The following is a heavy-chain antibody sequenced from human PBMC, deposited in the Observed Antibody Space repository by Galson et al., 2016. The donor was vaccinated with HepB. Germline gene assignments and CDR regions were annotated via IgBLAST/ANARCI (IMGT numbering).Heavy chain of an antibody. J-gene: IGHJ3*01. CDR1: GYRFANYW. D-gene: IGHD2-21*02. Sequence: QSGAEVKKPGESLKISCKGSGYRFANYWIGWVRQMPGKGLESMGIVYPGNSEIRYSPSFQGQVTISADKSITTVYLQWNGLKASDSAIYYCARHECRGSDCFSAYDFWGQGTVVTVSS. V-gene: IGHV5-51*01. CDR2: VYPGNSEI. CDR3: ARHECRGSDCFSAYDF.